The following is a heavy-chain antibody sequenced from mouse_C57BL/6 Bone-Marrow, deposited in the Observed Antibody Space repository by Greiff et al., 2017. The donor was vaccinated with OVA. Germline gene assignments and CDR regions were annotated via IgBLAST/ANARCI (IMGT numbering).Heavy chain of an antibody. CDR1: GYAFSSYW. J-gene: IGHJ4*01. CDR3: ARYRDYGSSYYAMDY. D-gene: IGHD1-1*01. V-gene: IGHV1-80*01. Sequence: VQLQQSGAELVKPGASVKISCKASGYAFSSYWMNWVKQRPGQGLEWIGQIYPGDGDTNYNGKFKGKATLTADKSSSTAYMQLSSLTSEDSAVYFCARYRDYGSSYYAMDYWGQGTSVTVSS. CDR2: IYPGDGDT.